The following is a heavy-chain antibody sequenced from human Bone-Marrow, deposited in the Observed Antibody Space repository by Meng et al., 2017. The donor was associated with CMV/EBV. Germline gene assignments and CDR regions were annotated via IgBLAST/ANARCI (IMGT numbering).Heavy chain of an antibody. CDR1: GYSFTGYW. CDR3: ARSHDYGDYYGMDV. Sequence: GGSLRLSCKGAGYSFTGYWIGWVRQMPEKGLEWMGSIYPGDSATRYDPSFQGQVTISADKSISTAYLQWSSLKASDTAMYYCARSHDYGDYYGMDVWGQGTTVTVSS. D-gene: IGHD4-17*01. J-gene: IGHJ6*02. V-gene: IGHV5-51*01. CDR2: IYPGDSAT.